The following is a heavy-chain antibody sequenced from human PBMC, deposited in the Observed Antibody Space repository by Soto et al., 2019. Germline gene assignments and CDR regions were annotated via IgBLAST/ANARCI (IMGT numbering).Heavy chain of an antibody. CDR3: ARGRSQAYSSSSFDY. J-gene: IGHJ4*02. CDR1: GGSISSYY. Sequence: SETLSLTCTVSGGSISSYYWSWIRQPAGKGLEWIGRIYTSGSTNYNPSLKSRVTMSVDTSKNQFSLKLSSVTTADTAVYYCARGRSQAYSSSSFDYWGQGTLVTISS. D-gene: IGHD6-6*01. V-gene: IGHV4-4*07. CDR2: IYTSGST.